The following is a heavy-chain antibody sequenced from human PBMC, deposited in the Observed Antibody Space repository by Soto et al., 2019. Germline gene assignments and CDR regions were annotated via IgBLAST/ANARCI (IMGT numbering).Heavy chain of an antibody. J-gene: IGHJ6*03. CDR2: ISAYNGNT. CDR3: ARSVLCSSWTGGYYYYRDV. Sequence: QVQLVQSGAEVKKPGASVKVSCKASGYTFTSYGISWVRQAPGQGLEWMGWISAYNGNTHYAQKLQGRVTMTTDTSKSTAYMERRGLRTDDTAAYYCARSVLCSSWTGGYYYYRDVWCKGTTVTVSS. V-gene: IGHV1-18*01. CDR1: GYTFTSYG. D-gene: IGHD6-13*01.